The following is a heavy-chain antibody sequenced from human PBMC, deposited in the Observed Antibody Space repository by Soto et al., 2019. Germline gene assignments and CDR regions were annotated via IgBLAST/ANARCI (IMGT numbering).Heavy chain of an antibody. CDR2: IYYSGST. J-gene: IGHJ4*02. CDR3: AREGIAVAGPYNDY. V-gene: IGHV4-39*01. Sequence: SETLSLTCTVSGGSISSSSYYWGWIRQPPGKGLEWIGSIYYSGSTYYNPSLKSRVTISVDTSKNQFSLKLSSVTAADTAVNYCAREGIAVAGPYNDYWGQGTLVTVSS. CDR1: GGSISSSSYY. D-gene: IGHD6-19*01.